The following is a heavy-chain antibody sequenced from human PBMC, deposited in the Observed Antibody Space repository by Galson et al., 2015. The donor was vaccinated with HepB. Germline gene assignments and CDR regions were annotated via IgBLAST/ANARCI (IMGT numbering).Heavy chain of an antibody. V-gene: IGHV1-46*01. D-gene: IGHD3-22*01. CDR2: INPSGGST. Sequence: SVKVSCKASGYTFTSYYMHWVRQAPGQGLEWMGIINPSGGSTSYAQKFQGRVTMTRDTSTSTVYMELSSLRSKDTAVYYCARATELIRITMIVVVGRGAFDIWGQGTMVTVSS. CDR1: GYTFTSYY. CDR3: ARATELIRITMIVVVGRGAFDI. J-gene: IGHJ3*02.